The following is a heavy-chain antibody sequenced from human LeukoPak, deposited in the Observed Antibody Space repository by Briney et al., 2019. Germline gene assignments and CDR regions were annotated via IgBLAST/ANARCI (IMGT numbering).Heavy chain of an antibody. CDR3: ARDGGWSDPIGDAFDI. CDR2: VYYSGST. D-gene: IGHD1-1*01. J-gene: IGHJ3*02. V-gene: IGHV4-4*02. CDR1: GGSINNNKW. Sequence: SETLSLTCVVSGGSINNNKWWSWVRQPPGKGLEWIGDVYYSGSTNYNPSLRSRVTMPVDKSKNQFSLKLNSVTAADTAVYYCARDGGWSDPIGDAFDIWGQGTMVTVSS.